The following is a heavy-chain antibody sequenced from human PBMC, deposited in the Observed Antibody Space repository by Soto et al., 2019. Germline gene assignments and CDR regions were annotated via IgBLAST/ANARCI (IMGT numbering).Heavy chain of an antibody. CDR1: GFTFSSYS. CDR3: AREDIVVVVAATKTGAFDI. D-gene: IGHD2-15*01. Sequence: GGSLRLSCAASGFTFSSYSMNWVRQAPGKGLEWVSSISSSSSYIYYADSVKGRFTISRDNAKNSLYLQMNSLRAEDTAVYYCAREDIVVVVAATKTGAFDIWGQGTMVTVSS. CDR2: ISSSSSYI. V-gene: IGHV3-21*01. J-gene: IGHJ3*02.